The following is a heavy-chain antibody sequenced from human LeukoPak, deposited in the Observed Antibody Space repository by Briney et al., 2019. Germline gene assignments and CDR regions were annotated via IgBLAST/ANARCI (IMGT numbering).Heavy chain of an antibody. Sequence: SETLSLTCTVSGGSISSYYWSWIRQPPGKGLEWIGYIYYSGSTNYNPSLKSRVTISVDTSKNQFSLKLSSVTAADTAVYYCARSYSSVHGMDVWGQGTTVTVSS. CDR2: IYYSGST. J-gene: IGHJ6*02. CDR3: ARSYSSVHGMDV. D-gene: IGHD6-19*01. CDR1: GGSISSYY. V-gene: IGHV4-59*08.